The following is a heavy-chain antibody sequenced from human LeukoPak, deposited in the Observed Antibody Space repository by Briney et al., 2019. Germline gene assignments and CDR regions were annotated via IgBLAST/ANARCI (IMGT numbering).Heavy chain of an antibody. V-gene: IGHV4-34*01. CDR1: GGSFSGYY. CDR3: ARRGLGYYFDY. D-gene: IGHD5-24*01. CDR2: INPRGST. Sequence: SETLSLTCGVYGGSFSGYYWSWIRQPPGKGLEWIGEINPRGSTNYNPSLKSRVTLSADTSKNQFSLTLNSVTAADTAVYYCARRGLGYYFDYWGQGTLVTVSS. J-gene: IGHJ4*02.